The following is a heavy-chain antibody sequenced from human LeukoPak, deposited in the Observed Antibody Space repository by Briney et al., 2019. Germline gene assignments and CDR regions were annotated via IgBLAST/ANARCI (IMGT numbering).Heavy chain of an antibody. CDR2: ISSSSSCI. CDR1: GFTFSSYS. CDR3: ARGGRTTPAFDY. V-gene: IGHV3-21*01. D-gene: IGHD1-14*01. J-gene: IGHJ4*02. Sequence: GGSPRLSCAASGFTFSSYSMNWVRQAPGKGLEWVSSISSSSSCIYYADSVKGRFTISRDNAKNSLYLQMNSLRAEDTAVYYCARGGRTTPAFDYWGQGTLVTVSS.